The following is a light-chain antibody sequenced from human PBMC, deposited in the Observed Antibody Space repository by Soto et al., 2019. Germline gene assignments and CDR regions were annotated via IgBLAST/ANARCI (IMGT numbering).Light chain of an antibody. Sequence: EIMMTQSPATLSVSPGERATLSCRASQSVRRNFAWYQQKPGQTPRLLIFGASTRATGIPARFSGSGSGTEFTLTISSLQSEDFAVYYCQQYNNWPSVTFGQGTRLEIK. V-gene: IGKV3-15*01. CDR1: QSVRRN. CDR2: GAS. CDR3: QQYNNWPSVT. J-gene: IGKJ5*01.